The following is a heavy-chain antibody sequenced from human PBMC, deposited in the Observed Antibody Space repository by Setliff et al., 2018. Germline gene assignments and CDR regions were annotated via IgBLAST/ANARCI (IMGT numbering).Heavy chain of an antibody. CDR3: ARGRGPDIVVTIPGDY. V-gene: IGHV1-69*05. J-gene: IGHJ4*02. CDR2: IIPVFGAT. CDR1: GGSFNTYA. D-gene: IGHD2-15*01. Sequence: SVKVSCKASGGSFNTYAISWVRQAPGQGLEWLGGIIPVFGATNYAQKFQGRLTITTDKPTTTAYMELSSLRSDDTAVYYCARGRGPDIVVTIPGDYWGQGTQVTV.